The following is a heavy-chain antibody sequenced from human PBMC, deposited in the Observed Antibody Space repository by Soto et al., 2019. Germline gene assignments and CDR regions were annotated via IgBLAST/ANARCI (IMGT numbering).Heavy chain of an antibody. J-gene: IGHJ5*02. Sequence: AETLSLTCAVSGDSIISSAFYWGWVRQPPGKGLEWIGSSLYLGSSYYNPSLKSRDNSSVATYKKQFSLRLRYVTAADTALYFCSRHSLAYRQNNWFDPWGQGIMVTVSS. CDR3: SRHSLAYRQNNWFDP. V-gene: IGHV4-39*01. D-gene: IGHD3-3*02. CDR2: SLYLGSS. CDR1: GDSIISSAFY.